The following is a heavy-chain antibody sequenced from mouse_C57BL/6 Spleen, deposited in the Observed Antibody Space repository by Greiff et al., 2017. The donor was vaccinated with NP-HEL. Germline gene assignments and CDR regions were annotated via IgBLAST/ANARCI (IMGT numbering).Heavy chain of an antibody. V-gene: IGHV1-5*01. CDR2: IYPGNSDT. J-gene: IGHJ2*01. D-gene: IGHD2-4*01. CDR3: TRSILANYDNFDY. Sequence: EVQLQQSGTVLARPGASVKMSCKTSGYTFTSYWMHWVKQRPGQGLEWIGAIYPGNSDTSYNQKFKGKAKLTAVTSASTAYMELSSLTNEDSAVYYCTRSILANYDNFDYWGQGTTLTVSS. CDR1: GYTFTSYW.